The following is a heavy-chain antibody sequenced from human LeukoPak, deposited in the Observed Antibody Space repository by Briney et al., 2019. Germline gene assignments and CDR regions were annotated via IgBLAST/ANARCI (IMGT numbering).Heavy chain of an antibody. CDR1: GFTFSSYS. CDR2: ISSSSSYI. CDR3: ASRGVAVAGTRSIDY. V-gene: IGHV3-21*01. J-gene: IGHJ4*02. Sequence: GGSLRLSCAASGFTFSSYSMNWVRQAPGKGLEWVSSISSSSSYIYYADSVKGRFTISRDNAKNSLYLQMNSLRAEDTAVYYCASRGVAVAGTRSIDYWGQGTLVTVSS. D-gene: IGHD6-19*01.